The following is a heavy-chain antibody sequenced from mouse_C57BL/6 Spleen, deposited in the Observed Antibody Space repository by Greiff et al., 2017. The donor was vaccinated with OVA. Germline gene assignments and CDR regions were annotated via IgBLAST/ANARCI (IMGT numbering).Heavy chain of an antibody. D-gene: IGHD6-1*01. V-gene: IGHV2-2*01. J-gene: IGHJ2*01. CDR2: IWSGGST. Sequence: VQVVESGPGLVQPSQSLSITCTASGFSFTSYGVHWVRQSPGKGLEWLGVIWSGGSTDYNAAFISSVSNSKDNPTSQVFLKMNRLQADDTAIYYCARMGGRVYFDYWGQGTTLTVSS. CDR3: ARMGGRVYFDY. CDR1: GFSFTSYG.